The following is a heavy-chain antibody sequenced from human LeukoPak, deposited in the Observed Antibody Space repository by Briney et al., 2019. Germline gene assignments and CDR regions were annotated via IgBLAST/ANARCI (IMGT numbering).Heavy chain of an antibody. CDR1: GFTFSSYS. CDR2: ITSTSSYI. D-gene: IGHD3-3*01. CDR3: ARETAPPESDYDFWSAYQPGGFDI. J-gene: IGHJ3*02. V-gene: IGHV3-21*01. Sequence: GGSLRLSCAASGFTFSSYSMNWVRQAPGKGLGWVSSITSTSSYIYYADPVKGRFTISRDNAKNSLYLQMHSLRAEDTAVYYCARETAPPESDYDFWSAYQPGGFDIWGQGTMVTVSS.